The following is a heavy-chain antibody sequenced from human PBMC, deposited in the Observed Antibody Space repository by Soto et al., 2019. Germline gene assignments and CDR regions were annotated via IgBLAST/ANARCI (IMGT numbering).Heavy chain of an antibody. J-gene: IGHJ5*02. Sequence: PSETLSLTCAVYGGSFSGYYWSWIRQHPGKGLEWIGYIYNSGTTYYNPSLKSRVTISVDTSKNQFSLKLTSVTAADTAVYYCARDPAPWGQGTLVTVSS. CDR2: IYNSGTT. CDR1: GGSFSGYY. CDR3: ARDPAP. V-gene: IGHV4-31*11.